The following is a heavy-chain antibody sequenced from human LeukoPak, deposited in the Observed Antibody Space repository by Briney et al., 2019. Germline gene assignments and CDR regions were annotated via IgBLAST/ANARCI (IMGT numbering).Heavy chain of an antibody. J-gene: IGHJ4*02. D-gene: IGHD3-22*01. CDR3: AKNYDSSGYYTHY. CDR2: ISGSGGST. CDR1: EFTFSSYA. Sequence: GGSLRLSCAASEFTFSSYAMSWVRQAPGKGLEWVSAISGSGGSTYYADSVKGRFTISRDNSQNTLYLQMNSLRAEDTAVYYCAKNYDSSGYYTHYWGQGTLVTVSS. V-gene: IGHV3-23*01.